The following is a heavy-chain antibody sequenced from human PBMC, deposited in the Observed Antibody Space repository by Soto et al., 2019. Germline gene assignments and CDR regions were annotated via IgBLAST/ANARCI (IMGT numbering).Heavy chain of an antibody. Sequence: GGSLRLSCTASGFTFSSYEMNWVRQAPGKGLEWVSYISSSGSTIYYADSVKGRFTISRDNAKNSLYLQMNSLRAEDTAVYYCARDLEAARSFDIWGQGTMVTVSS. CDR1: GFTFSSYE. CDR2: ISSSGSTI. D-gene: IGHD6-6*01. CDR3: ARDLEAARSFDI. V-gene: IGHV3-48*03. J-gene: IGHJ3*02.